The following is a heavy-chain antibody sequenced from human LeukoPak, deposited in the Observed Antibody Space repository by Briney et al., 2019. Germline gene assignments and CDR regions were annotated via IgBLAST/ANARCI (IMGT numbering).Heavy chain of an antibody. J-gene: IGHJ5*02. Sequence: GASVKVSCKASGYTFTSYYMHWVRQAPGQGLEWMGIINPSGGSTSYAQKFQGRVTMTRDTSTSTVYMELSSLRSEDTAVYYCARDYNDILTGPWFDPWGQGTLVTVSS. D-gene: IGHD3-9*01. V-gene: IGHV1-46*01. CDR3: ARDYNDILTGPWFDP. CDR2: INPSGGST. CDR1: GYTFTSYY.